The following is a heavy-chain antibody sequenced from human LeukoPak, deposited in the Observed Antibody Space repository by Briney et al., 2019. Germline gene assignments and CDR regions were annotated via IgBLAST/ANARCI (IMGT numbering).Heavy chain of an antibody. CDR1: GFTFSSYV. V-gene: IGHV3-23*01. CDR3: AKDCGGDCYYESEYFQH. Sequence: GGSLGLSCAASGFTFSSYVMSWVRQAPGKGLEWVSAISGSGGSTYYADSVKGRFTISRDNSKNTLYLQMNSLRAEDTAVYYCAKDCGGDCYYESEYFQHWGQGTLVTVSS. CDR2: ISGSGGST. J-gene: IGHJ1*01. D-gene: IGHD2-21*02.